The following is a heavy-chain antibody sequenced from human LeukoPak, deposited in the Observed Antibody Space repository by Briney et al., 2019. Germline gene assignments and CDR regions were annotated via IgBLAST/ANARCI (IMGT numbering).Heavy chain of an antibody. J-gene: IGHJ6*02. CDR1: GGTFTSYT. CDR2: IIPILGIA. V-gene: IGHV1-69*02. D-gene: IGHD2-2*01. CDR3: ARDGVVRPPDCSSTSCPYNYYYYGMDV. Sequence: SVKVSCKASGGTFTSYTISWVRQAPGQGLEWMGRIIPILGIANYAQKFQGRVTITADKSTSTAYMELSSLRSEDTAVYYCARDGVVRPPDCSSTSCPYNYYYYGMDVWGQGTTVTVPS.